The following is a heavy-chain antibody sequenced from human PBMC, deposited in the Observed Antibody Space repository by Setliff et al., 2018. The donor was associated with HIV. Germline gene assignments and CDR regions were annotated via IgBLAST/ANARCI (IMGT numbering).Heavy chain of an antibody. CDR2: IDHSGST. CDR1: DGSFSGYY. J-gene: IGHJ4*02. V-gene: IGHV4-34*01. D-gene: IGHD6-19*01. CDR3: ARQGAVTGHSFDS. Sequence: ETLSLTCAVYDGSFSGYYWSWIRQPPGKGLEWIGEIDHSGSTNYNPSLKSRVAISIDTSKNHFSLSLRSVTAADTAVYYCARQGAVTGHSFDSWGPGALVTVSS.